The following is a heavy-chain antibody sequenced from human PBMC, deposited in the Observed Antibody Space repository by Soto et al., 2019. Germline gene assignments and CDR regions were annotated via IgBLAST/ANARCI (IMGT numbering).Heavy chain of an antibody. CDR3: ARHWGDIAALRY. CDR1: GGSISSYY. Sequence: SETLSLTCTVSGGSISSYYWSWIRQPPGKGLEWIGYIYYSGSTNYNPSLKSRVTISVDTSKNQFSLKLSSVTAADTAVYYCARHWGDIAALRYWGQGTLVTVSS. J-gene: IGHJ4*02. V-gene: IGHV4-59*08. D-gene: IGHD6-6*01. CDR2: IYYSGST.